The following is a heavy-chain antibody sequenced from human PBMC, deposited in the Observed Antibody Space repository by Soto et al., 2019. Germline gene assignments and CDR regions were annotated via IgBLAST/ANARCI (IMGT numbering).Heavy chain of an antibody. D-gene: IGHD3-3*01. J-gene: IGHJ6*02. CDR3: ARVPQWFVPILEWLPYSPPHYGMDV. V-gene: IGHV4-31*03. Sequence: PSETLSLTCTVSGGSISSGGYYWSWIRQHPGKGLEWIGYIYYSGSTYYNPSLKSRVTISVDTSKNQFSLKLSSVTAADTAVYYCARVPQWFVPILEWLPYSPPHYGMDVWGQGTTVTVSS. CDR1: GGSISSGGYY. CDR2: IYYSGST.